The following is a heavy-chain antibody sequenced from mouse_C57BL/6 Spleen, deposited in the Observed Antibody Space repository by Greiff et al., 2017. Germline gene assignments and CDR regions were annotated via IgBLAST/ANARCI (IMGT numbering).Heavy chain of an antibody. CDR2: IYPGDGDT. V-gene: IGHV1-80*01. CDR3: ARDGAFSDYYGSLYAMDY. D-gene: IGHD1-1*01. Sequence: QVQLQQSGAELVKPGASVKISCKASGYAFSRYWMNWVKQRPGKGLEWIGQIYPGDGDTNYNGKFKGKATLTADKSSSTAYMQLSSLTSEDSAVYFCARDGAFSDYYGSLYAMDYWGQGTSVTVSS. J-gene: IGHJ4*01. CDR1: GYAFSRYW.